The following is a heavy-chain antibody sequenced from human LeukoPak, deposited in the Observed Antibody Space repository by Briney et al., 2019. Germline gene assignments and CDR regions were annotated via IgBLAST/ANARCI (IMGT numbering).Heavy chain of an antibody. J-gene: IGHJ4*02. V-gene: IGHV4-39*07. CDR2: IYYSGST. Sequence: SETLSLTCTVSGGSISSRSYYWGWIRQPPGKGLEWIGSIYYSGSTNYNPSLKSRATISVDTSKNQFSLKLSSVTAADTAVYYCARGLGSPKYNRKGRTGGPFDYWGQGTLVTVSS. D-gene: IGHD1-14*01. CDR3: ARGLGSPKYNRKGRTGGPFDY. CDR1: GGSISSRSYY.